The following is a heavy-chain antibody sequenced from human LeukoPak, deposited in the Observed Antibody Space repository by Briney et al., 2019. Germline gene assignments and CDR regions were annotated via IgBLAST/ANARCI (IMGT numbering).Heavy chain of an antibody. CDR1: GGSCDDYY. D-gene: IGHD5-24*01. J-gene: IGHJ4*02. Sequence: SETLPLTCAVYGGSCDDYYCSWLRQPPGKGLEWVGEIHPSGIFYYNSSLLSRVTISIDTSKSQFSLRLTSVTAADTAFYYCARGRDRSKAGDHWGQGSLVTVSS. CDR3: ARGRDRSKAGDH. V-gene: IGHV4-34*01. CDR2: IHPSGIF.